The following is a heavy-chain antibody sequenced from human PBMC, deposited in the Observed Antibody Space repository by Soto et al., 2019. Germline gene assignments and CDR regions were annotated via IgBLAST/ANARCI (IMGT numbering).Heavy chain of an antibody. Sequence: PSETLSLTCAVYGGPFRGYYWSWIRQPPGKGLEWIGEINHSGRTNYNPSLKSRVTISVDTSKNQFSLKLSSVTAADTAVYYCARLAGYCSGTSCYGYYGMDVWGQGTTVTVSS. CDR3: ARLAGYCSGTSCYGYYGMDV. J-gene: IGHJ6*02. V-gene: IGHV4-34*01. D-gene: IGHD2-2*01. CDR1: GGPFRGYY. CDR2: INHSGRT.